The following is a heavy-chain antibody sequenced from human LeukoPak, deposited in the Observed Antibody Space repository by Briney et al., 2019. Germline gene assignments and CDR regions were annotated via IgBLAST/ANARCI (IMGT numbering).Heavy chain of an antibody. CDR2: ISGSGGST. CDR1: GFTFSSYA. J-gene: IGHJ6*02. Sequence: GGSLRLSCAASGFTFSSYAMSWVRQAPGKGPEWVSAISGSGGSTYYADSVKGRFTISRDNSKNTLYLQMNSLRAEDTAVYYCAKDGITIFGVANYYYYGMDVWGQGTTVTVSS. D-gene: IGHD3-3*01. V-gene: IGHV3-23*01. CDR3: AKDGITIFGVANYYYYGMDV.